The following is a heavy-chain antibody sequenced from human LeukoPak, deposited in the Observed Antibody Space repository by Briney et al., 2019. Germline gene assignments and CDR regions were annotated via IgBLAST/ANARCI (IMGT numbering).Heavy chain of an antibody. CDR2: IYYSGST. Sequence: TPSETLSLTCTVSGGSISSSTYSWGWIRQPPGKGLEWIGTIYYSGSTYYNPSLKSRVTISVDTSKNQFSLKLSSVTAADTAVYYCVRDGYNPIDYWGQGSLVAVSS. CDR3: VRDGYNPIDY. D-gene: IGHD5-24*01. CDR1: GGSISSSTYS. V-gene: IGHV4-39*07. J-gene: IGHJ4*02.